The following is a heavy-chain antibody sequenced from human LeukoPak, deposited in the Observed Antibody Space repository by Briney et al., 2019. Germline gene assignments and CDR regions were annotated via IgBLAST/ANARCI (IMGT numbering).Heavy chain of an antibody. D-gene: IGHD4-17*01. CDR1: GFTFSSYS. Sequence: PGGSLRLSCAASGFTFSSYSMNWVRQAPGKGLEWVSYISSSSSTIYYADSVKGRFTISRDNAKNSLYLQMNSLRAEDTAVYYCARDGAGDYVGGNRFDPWGQGTLVTVSS. J-gene: IGHJ5*02. CDR2: ISSSSSTI. CDR3: ARDGAGDYVGGNRFDP. V-gene: IGHV3-48*01.